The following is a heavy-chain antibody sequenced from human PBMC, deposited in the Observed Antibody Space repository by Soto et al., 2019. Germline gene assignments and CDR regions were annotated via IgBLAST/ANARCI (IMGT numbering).Heavy chain of an antibody. CDR1: GGSISSGDYY. V-gene: IGHV4-30-4*01. J-gene: IGHJ4*02. CDR3: ARGISGGRHFDY. Sequence: SETLSLTCTVSGGSISSGDYYWSWIRQPPGKGLEWIGYIYYSGSTNYNPSLKSRVTISVDTSKNQFSLKLSSVTAADTAVYYCARGISGGRHFDYWGQGTLVTVSS. D-gene: IGHD2-15*01. CDR2: IYYSGST.